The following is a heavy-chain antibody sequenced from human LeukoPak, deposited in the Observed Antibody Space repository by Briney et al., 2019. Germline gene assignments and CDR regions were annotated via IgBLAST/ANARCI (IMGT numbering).Heavy chain of an antibody. CDR1: GYTFTSYG. Sequence: ASVKVSCKASGYTFTSYGISWVRQAPGQGLEWMGWISAYNGNTNYAQKLQGRVTITTDESTSTAYMELSSLRSEDTAVYYCARGPMVRGVGFDYWGQGTLVTVSS. CDR3: ARGPMVRGVGFDY. D-gene: IGHD3-10*01. CDR2: ISAYNGNT. V-gene: IGHV1-18*01. J-gene: IGHJ4*02.